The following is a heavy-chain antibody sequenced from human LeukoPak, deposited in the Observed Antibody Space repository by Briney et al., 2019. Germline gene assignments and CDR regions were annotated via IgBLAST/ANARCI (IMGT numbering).Heavy chain of an antibody. CDR3: TTDRIDAGIAAAGTIIWFDP. CDR2: ISYDGSNK. V-gene: IGHV3-30*03. D-gene: IGHD6-13*01. Sequence: GGSLRLSCAASGFTFSSYGMHWVRQAPGKGLEWVAVISYDGSNKYYADSVKGRFTISRDNSKNTLYLQMNSLRAEDTAVYYCTTDRIDAGIAAAGTIIWFDPWGQGTLVTVSS. CDR1: GFTFSSYG. J-gene: IGHJ5*02.